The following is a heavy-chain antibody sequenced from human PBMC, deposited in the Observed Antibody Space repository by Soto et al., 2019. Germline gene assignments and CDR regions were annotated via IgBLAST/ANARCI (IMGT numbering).Heavy chain of an antibody. CDR2: ISVDGGRT. CDR3: ARDLDGDQDWYLDL. CDR1: GFTFTSYY. J-gene: IGHJ2*01. D-gene: IGHD4-17*01. Sequence: EVQLVESGGGLVQPGGSLRLSCAASGFTFTSYYMHWVRQAPGKGLVWVSLISVDGGRTVYADSVRGRFTISRDNAKNTVYLQMNSVRAEDTAVYYCARDLDGDQDWYLDLWGRGTLVTVSS. V-gene: IGHV3-74*03.